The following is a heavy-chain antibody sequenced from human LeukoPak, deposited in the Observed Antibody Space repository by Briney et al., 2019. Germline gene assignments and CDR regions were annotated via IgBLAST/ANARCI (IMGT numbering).Heavy chain of an antibody. Sequence: PSATLSLTCTVSGGSISSYYWSWIRQPPGKGLEWIGYIYYSGSTNYNPSLKSRVTISVDTTKNQFSLKLSSVTAADTAVYYCARMGPYYYILTGYSHYYYGMDVWGQGTTVTVSS. CDR3: ARMGPYYYILTGYSHYYYGMDV. D-gene: IGHD3-9*01. CDR1: GGSISSYY. CDR2: IYYSGST. J-gene: IGHJ6*02. V-gene: IGHV4-59*01.